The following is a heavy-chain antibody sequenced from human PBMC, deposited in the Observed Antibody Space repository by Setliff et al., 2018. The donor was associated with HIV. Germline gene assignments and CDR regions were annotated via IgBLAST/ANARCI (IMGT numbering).Heavy chain of an antibody. CDR3: ARRVPPIPSGDLDY. V-gene: IGHV1-2*02. CDR1: GGTFSSYS. Sequence: ASVKVSCKTSGGTFSSYSITWVRQAPGQGLEWMGWINPNSSDTNYAQKFQGRVTTTRDTSISTAYMDLSRLRSDDTAVYYCARRVPPIPSGDLDYWGQGTLVTVS. CDR2: INPNSSDT. D-gene: IGHD4-17*01. J-gene: IGHJ4*02.